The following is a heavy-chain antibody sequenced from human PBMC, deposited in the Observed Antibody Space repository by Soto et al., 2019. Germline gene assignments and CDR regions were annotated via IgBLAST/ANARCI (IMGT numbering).Heavy chain of an antibody. Sequence: SETLSLTCTVSGGSISSSSYYWGWIRQPPGKGLEWIGSIYYSGSTYYNPSLKSRVTISVDTSKNQFSLKLSSVTAADTAVYHCARHPYGRNHWFDPWGQGTLVTVSS. V-gene: IGHV4-39*01. CDR3: ARHPYGRNHWFDP. J-gene: IGHJ5*02. CDR1: GGSISSSSYY. D-gene: IGHD4-17*01. CDR2: IYYSGST.